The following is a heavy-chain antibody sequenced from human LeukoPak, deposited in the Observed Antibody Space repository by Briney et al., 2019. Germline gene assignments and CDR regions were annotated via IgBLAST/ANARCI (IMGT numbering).Heavy chain of an antibody. D-gene: IGHD2-2*01. V-gene: IGHV3-30*03. CDR3: ARDHAYAFDV. J-gene: IGHJ3*01. Sequence: PGRSLKLSCAASGFTFSTYGMHWVRQAPGKGLEWVAVISYDGSNKYYPDSVKGRFTISRDNSKNTLYLQMNSLRAEDTAVYYCARDHAYAFDVWGQGTVVTVSS. CDR2: ISYDGSNK. CDR1: GFTFSTYG.